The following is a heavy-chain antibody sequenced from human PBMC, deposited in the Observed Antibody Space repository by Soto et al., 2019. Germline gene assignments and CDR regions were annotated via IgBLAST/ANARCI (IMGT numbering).Heavy chain of an antibody. CDR2: ISGYNGNT. CDR3: ARVDYYDSSGYYGY. CDR1: GYTFTIYG. D-gene: IGHD3-22*01. J-gene: IGHJ4*02. Sequence: QVQLVQSGAEVKKPGASVKVSCEASGYTFTIYGISWVRQAPGQGLEWMGWISGYNGNTDYAQNLQDRVTLTTDASTSSVYMELRSLRSDDTAVYYWARVDYYDSSGYYGYWGQGTLITVSS. V-gene: IGHV1-18*04.